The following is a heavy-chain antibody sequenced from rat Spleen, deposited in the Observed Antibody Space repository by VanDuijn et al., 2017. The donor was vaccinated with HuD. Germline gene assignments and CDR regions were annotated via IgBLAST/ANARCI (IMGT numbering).Heavy chain of an antibody. V-gene: IGHV5-29*01. Sequence: EVHLVESDGGLVQPGRSLKLSCVASGFTFSDHYMAWVRQAPTKGLEWVATISYDGSSTYYRDSVKGRFTISRDNAKSTLFLRMDSLRSEDTATYYCARSGYGGYSEDWGQGVMVTVSS. J-gene: IGHJ2*01. CDR2: ISYDGSST. CDR1: GFTFSDHY. CDR3: ARSGYGGYSED. D-gene: IGHD1-11*01.